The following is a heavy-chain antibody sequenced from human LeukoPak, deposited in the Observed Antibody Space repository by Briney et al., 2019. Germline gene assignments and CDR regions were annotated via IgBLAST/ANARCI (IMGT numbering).Heavy chain of an antibody. J-gene: IGHJ5*02. D-gene: IGHD4-17*01. CDR2: IYPGVSDT. V-gene: IGHV5-51*01. Sequence: GESLKISCKGSGYSFTSYWIGWVRQMPGKGLEWMGIIYPGVSDTTYSPSFQGQVTISADRSINTAYLQWSSLKASDTAMYYCARAVSTVTKIWLDPWGQGTLVTVSS. CDR3: ARAVSTVTKIWLDP. CDR1: GYSFTSYW.